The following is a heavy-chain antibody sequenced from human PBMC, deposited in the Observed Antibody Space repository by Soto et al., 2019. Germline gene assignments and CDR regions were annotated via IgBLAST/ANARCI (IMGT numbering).Heavy chain of an antibody. D-gene: IGHD6-19*01. CDR3: ARGTPYTTGWYYLDC. CDR1: GFTFTTYG. CDR2: ISYDGTNK. J-gene: IGHJ4*02. V-gene: IGHV3-30*03. Sequence: HPGGSLRLSCAAPGFTFTTYGMHWVRQAPGKGLEWVAVISYDGTNKFYEDSVDGRFTISRDNSKNTLFLQMNSLRPEDTAVYYCARGTPYTTGWYYLDCWGQGTLVTVSS.